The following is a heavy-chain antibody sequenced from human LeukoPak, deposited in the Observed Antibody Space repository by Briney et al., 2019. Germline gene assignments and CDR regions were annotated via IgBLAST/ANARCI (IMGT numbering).Heavy chain of an antibody. CDR1: GYSFTSHW. D-gene: IGHD6-19*01. V-gene: IGHV5-51*01. J-gene: IGHJ6*03. Sequence: GESLKISCKGSGYSFTSHWIGWVRQMPGKGLEWMGIIYPGDSETRYSPSFQGQVTISADKSISTAYLQWSSLKASDTAMYYCARGAVAGTFPVYGYYYMDVWGKGTTVTVSS. CDR3: ARGAVAGTFPVYGYYYMDV. CDR2: IYPGDSET.